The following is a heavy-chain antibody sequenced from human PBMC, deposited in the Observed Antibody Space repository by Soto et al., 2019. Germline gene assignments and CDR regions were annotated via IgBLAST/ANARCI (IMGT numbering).Heavy chain of an antibody. Sequence: PGGSLRLSCAASGFPFSHYWMHWVRQTPGKGLVWVSRINPAGTITNYADSVEGRFTISRDNADSALFLQMNSLSAEDTAIYYCAGDTFGLRDTWGQGTLVTV. CDR3: AGDTFGLRDT. V-gene: IGHV3-74*01. D-gene: IGHD3-16*01. CDR1: GFPFSHYW. CDR2: INPAGTIT. J-gene: IGHJ5*02.